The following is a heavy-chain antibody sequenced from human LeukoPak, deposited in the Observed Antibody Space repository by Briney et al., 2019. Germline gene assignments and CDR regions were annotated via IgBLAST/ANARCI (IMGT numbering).Heavy chain of an antibody. J-gene: IGHJ3*02. Sequence: GGSLRLSCTVSGFTVSSNSMSWVRQAPGKGLEWVSFIYSDNTHYSDSVKGRFTISRDNSKNTLYLQMNSLRAEDTAVYYCVRERNPYGFDIWGQGTMVTVSS. V-gene: IGHV3-53*01. CDR3: VRERNPYGFDI. CDR2: IYSDNT. CDR1: GFTVSSNS.